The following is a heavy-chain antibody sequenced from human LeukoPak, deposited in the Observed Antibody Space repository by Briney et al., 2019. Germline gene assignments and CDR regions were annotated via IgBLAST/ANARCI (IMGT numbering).Heavy chain of an antibody. CDR1: GYTFTSYY. V-gene: IGHV1-46*01. Sequence: ASVKVSCKASGYTFTSYYMHWVRQAPGQGLEWMGIINPSGGSTSYAQKFQGRVTMTRDTSISTAYMELSRLRSDDTAVYYCARGRGYCSGGSCWTVQHWGQGTLVTVSS. CDR3: ARGRGYCSGGSCWTVQH. J-gene: IGHJ1*01. D-gene: IGHD2-15*01. CDR2: INPSGGST.